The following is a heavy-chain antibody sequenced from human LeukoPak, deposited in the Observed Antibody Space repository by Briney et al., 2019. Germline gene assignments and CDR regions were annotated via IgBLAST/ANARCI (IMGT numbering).Heavy chain of an antibody. CDR3: ARLSSAVAGTEDYYYYYGMDV. D-gene: IGHD6-19*01. CDR1: GYSISSGYY. J-gene: IGHJ6*02. V-gene: IGHV4-38-2*02. Sequence: PSETLSLTCTVSGYSISSGYYWGWIRQPPGKGLEWIGSIYHSGSTYYNPSLKSRVTISVDTSKNQFSLKLSSVTAADTAVYYCARLSSAVAGTEDYYYYYGMDVWGQGTTVTVSS. CDR2: IYHSGST.